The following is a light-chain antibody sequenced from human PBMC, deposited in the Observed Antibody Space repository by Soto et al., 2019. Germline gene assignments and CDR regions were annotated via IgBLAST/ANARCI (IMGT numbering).Light chain of an antibody. CDR1: QSVSSN. CDR2: GAS. Sequence: EIVMTQSPVTLSVSPGERATLSCRASQSVSSNLAWYQQKPGQAPRLLIYGASTRATGVPARFSGSGSGTDDTLTISSLQSEDFAVYYCQHYNNWPPWTFGQGTKVEIK. CDR3: QHYNNWPPWT. V-gene: IGKV3-15*01. J-gene: IGKJ1*01.